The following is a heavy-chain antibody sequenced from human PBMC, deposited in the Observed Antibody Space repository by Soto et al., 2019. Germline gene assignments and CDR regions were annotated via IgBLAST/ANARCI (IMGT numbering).Heavy chain of an antibody. CDR3: ARDKITGLFDY. CDR2: INHSGST. V-gene: IGHV4-34*01. Sequence: QVQLQQWGAGLLKPSETLSLTCAVYGGSFSGYYWTWIRQPPGTGLEWIGDINHSGSTNYNPSLKTQVTISVDTAKNQFSLKLTSVSAADTAVYYCARDKITGLFDYWGQGTLVTVSS. D-gene: IGHD2-8*02. J-gene: IGHJ4*02. CDR1: GGSFSGYY.